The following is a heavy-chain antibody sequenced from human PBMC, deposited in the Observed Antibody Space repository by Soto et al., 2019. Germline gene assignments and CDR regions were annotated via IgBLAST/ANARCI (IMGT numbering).Heavy chain of an antibody. D-gene: IGHD5-12*01. CDR3: TQDLGGYDY. V-gene: IGHV3-73*01. J-gene: IGHJ4*02. CDR2: IRSKANSYAT. CDR1: GFTFSGSA. Sequence: EVQLVDSGGGLVQPGGSLKLSCAASGFTFSGSAMHWVRQASGKGLEWVGRIRSKANSYATAYAASVKGRFTISRDDSKNTAYLQMNILKTEVTAVYYCTQDLGGYDYWGQGTLVTVSS.